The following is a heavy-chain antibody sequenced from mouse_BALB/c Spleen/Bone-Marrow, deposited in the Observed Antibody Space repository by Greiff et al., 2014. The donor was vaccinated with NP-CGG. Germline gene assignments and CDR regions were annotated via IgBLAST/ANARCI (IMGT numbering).Heavy chain of an antibody. CDR3: ARRDGDNSYVDY. Sequence: VQLQQPGAELVKPGASVKISCKASGYSFTDYNMDWVKQSRGKSLEWIGDINPNYDSTSYNQKFKGKATLTVDKSSSTAYMELRSLTTEDTAVYYGARRDGDNSYVDYWGQGTTLTVSS. CDR1: GYSFTDYN. D-gene: IGHD2-13*01. V-gene: IGHV1-18*01. CDR2: INPNYDST. J-gene: IGHJ2*01.